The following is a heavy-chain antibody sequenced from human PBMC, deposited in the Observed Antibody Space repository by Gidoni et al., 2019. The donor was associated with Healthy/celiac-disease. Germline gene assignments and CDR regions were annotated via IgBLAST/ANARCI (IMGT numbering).Heavy chain of an antibody. Sequence: EVQLLESGGGLVQPGGSLRLSCAASGFTFSSYAMSWVRQAPGKGLEWVSAISGSGGSTYYADSVKGRFTISRDNSKNTLYLQINSLRAEDTAVYYCAKAYDSSGYYLLSGMDVWGQGTTVTVSS. D-gene: IGHD3-22*01. CDR2: ISGSGGST. V-gene: IGHV3-23*01. J-gene: IGHJ6*02. CDR3: AKAYDSSGYYLLSGMDV. CDR1: GFTFSSYA.